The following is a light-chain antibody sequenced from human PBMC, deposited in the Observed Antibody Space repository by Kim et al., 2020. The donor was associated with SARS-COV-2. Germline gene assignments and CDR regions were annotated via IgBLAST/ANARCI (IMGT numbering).Light chain of an antibody. J-gene: IGLJ3*02. Sequence: QAVVTQESSLTVSPGGTVTLTCGSSTGAVHSGYYPNWFQQRPGQAPRALIYSTDNKYSWTPARFSGSLLGGKAALTLSGVQPEDEAEYYCLLYFGGIQPLCVFGGGTQLTVL. CDR2: STD. V-gene: IGLV7-43*01. CDR1: TGAVHSGYY. CDR3: LLYFGGIQPLCV.